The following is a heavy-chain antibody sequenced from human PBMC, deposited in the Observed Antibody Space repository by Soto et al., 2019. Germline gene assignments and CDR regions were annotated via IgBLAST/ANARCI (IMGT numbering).Heavy chain of an antibody. V-gene: IGHV1-18*01. D-gene: IGHD3-3*01. CDR3: ARSRGSYFWGGYALDY. Sequence: QFQLVQSGAAVKKPGASVKVSCKTSGYTFTSYGISWVRQAPGQGLEGMGWISAYNGNTNYAQKLQGRVTMTTDTSTSTADMELRSMGSDDTAVYYCARSRGSYFWGGYALDYWGQGTLVTVSS. CDR1: GYTFTSYG. J-gene: IGHJ4*02. CDR2: ISAYNGNT.